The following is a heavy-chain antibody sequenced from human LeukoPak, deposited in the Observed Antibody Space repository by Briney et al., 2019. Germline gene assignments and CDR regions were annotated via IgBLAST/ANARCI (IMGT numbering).Heavy chain of an antibody. D-gene: IGHD1-1*01. Sequence: SQTLSLTCTVSGDSISSGDYYWNWIRQPAGKRLEWIGRISTSGTPNYNPSFRGRLTISVDTSKNQFSLKLSSVTAADTAVYYCARGNWNDVVGYYFDYWGQGTLVTVSS. J-gene: IGHJ4*02. V-gene: IGHV4-61*02. CDR2: ISTSGTP. CDR1: GDSISSGDYY. CDR3: ARGNWNDVVGYYFDY.